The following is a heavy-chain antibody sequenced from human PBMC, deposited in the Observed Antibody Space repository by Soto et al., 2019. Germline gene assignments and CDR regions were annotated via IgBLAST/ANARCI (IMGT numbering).Heavy chain of an antibody. Sequence: QVQLQESGPGLVKPSQTLSLTCTVSGASISSGGYYWSWIRQHPGKGLEWIGYIYYSGGTYYNPSLKSRVTISVDTSKNQFSLRVSSVTAADTAVYYCARDVSGRYGSNSPYYDYGMDVWGQGTTVTVAS. V-gene: IGHV4-31*03. CDR3: ARDVSGRYGSNSPYYDYGMDV. J-gene: IGHJ6*02. CDR1: GASISSGGYY. CDR2: IYYSGGT. D-gene: IGHD3-10*01.